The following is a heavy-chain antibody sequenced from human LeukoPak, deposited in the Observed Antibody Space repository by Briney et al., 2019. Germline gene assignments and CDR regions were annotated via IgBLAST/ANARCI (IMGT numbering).Heavy chain of an antibody. Sequence: GWSLRLSCAAYGFTFSSYAMSWVRQAPGKGLEWVSAISGSGGSTYYADSVKGRFTISRDNSKNTLYLQMNSLRAEDTAVYYCAKDGRYCSGGSCYSTHWGQGTLVTVSS. CDR3: AKDGRYCSGGSCYSTH. V-gene: IGHV3-23*01. CDR1: GFTFSSYA. J-gene: IGHJ4*02. D-gene: IGHD2-15*01. CDR2: ISGSGGST.